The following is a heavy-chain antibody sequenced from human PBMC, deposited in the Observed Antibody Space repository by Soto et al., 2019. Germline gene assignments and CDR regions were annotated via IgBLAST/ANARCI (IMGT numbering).Heavy chain of an antibody. CDR1: GFTFSSYG. D-gene: IGHD6-19*01. CDR3: ARDGQWLVRGWFDP. V-gene: IGHV3-33*01. J-gene: IGHJ5*02. Sequence: QVQLVESGGGVVQPGRSLRLSCAASGFTFSSYGMHWVRQAPGKGLEWVAVIWYDGSNKYYADSVKGRFTISRDNSKNTLSLQMNSLRAEDTAVYYCARDGQWLVRGWFDPWGQGTLVTVSS. CDR2: IWYDGSNK.